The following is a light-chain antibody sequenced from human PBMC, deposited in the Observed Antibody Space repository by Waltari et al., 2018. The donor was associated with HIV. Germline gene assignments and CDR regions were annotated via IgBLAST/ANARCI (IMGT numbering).Light chain of an antibody. CDR2: YTN. J-gene: IGLJ2*01. CDR1: SSHIAKNS. Sequence: QSVLTQPPSASGTPGQNVSIPCSGGSSHIAKNSVNWYQQLPGTAPKLLVYYTNQRPSGVPERFSGSKSGTSASLAISGLQSEDEADYYCAVWDDSLNGTIFGGGTKLTVL. CDR3: AVWDDSLNGTI. V-gene: IGLV1-44*01.